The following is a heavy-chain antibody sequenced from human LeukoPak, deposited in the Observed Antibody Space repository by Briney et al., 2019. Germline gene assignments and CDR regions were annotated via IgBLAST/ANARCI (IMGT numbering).Heavy chain of an antibody. D-gene: IGHD6-13*01. CDR2: IYSGGST. CDR1: KFTFTSSA. V-gene: IGHV3-53*01. Sequence: GGSLRLSCAASKFTFTSSAMSWVRQAPGKGLEWVSVIYSGGSTYYADSVKGRFTISRDNSKNTLYLQMNSLRAEDTAVYYCARGGMRSSWYWFDPWGQGTLVTVSS. CDR3: ARGGMRSSWYWFDP. J-gene: IGHJ5*02.